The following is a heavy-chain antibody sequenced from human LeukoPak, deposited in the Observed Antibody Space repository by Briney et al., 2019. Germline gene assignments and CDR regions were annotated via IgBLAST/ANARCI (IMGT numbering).Heavy chain of an antibody. CDR2: IIPIFGTA. Sequence: GSSVKVSCKASGGTFSSYAISWVRQAPGQGLEWMGGIIPIFGTANYAQKFQGRVTITADESTSTAYMELSSLRSEDTAVYYCASVGSYSGSNAAFDIWGQGTMVTVSS. CDR1: GGTFSSYA. V-gene: IGHV1-69*01. CDR3: ASVGSYSGSNAAFDI. D-gene: IGHD1-26*01. J-gene: IGHJ3*02.